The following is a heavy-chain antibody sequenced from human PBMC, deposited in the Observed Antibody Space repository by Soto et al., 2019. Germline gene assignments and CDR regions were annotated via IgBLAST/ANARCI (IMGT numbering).Heavy chain of an antibody. D-gene: IGHD1-1*01. CDR3: ARWELDTLGGYYYYMDV. Sequence: GGSLRLSCAASGFTFSSYWMSWVRQAPGKGLEWVANIKQDGSEKYYEDSVKGRFTISRDNAKNSLYLQMNSLRAEDTAVYYCARWELDTLGGYYYYMDVWGKGTTVTVSS. V-gene: IGHV3-7*01. CDR2: IKQDGSEK. CDR1: GFTFSSYW. J-gene: IGHJ6*03.